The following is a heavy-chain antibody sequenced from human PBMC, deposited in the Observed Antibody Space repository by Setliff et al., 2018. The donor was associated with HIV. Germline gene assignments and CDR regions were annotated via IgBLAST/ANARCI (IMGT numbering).Heavy chain of an antibody. D-gene: IGHD6-13*01. CDR1: GGSISSGGYY. J-gene: IGHJ5*02. CDR2: IYYSGST. Sequence: PSETLSLTCTVSGGSISSGGYYWSWIRQHPGKGLEWIGYIYYSGSTNYNPSLKRRVTISADTSKNQFPLKLTSVTAADTAVYYCARGERYSSSWCEGDNGFDPWGQGTLVTVSS. V-gene: IGHV4-31*03. CDR3: ARGERYSSSWCEGDNGFDP.